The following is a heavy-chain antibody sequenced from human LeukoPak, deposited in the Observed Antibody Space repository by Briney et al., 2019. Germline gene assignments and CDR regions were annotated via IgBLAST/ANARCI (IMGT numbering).Heavy chain of an antibody. Sequence: PGGSLRLSCAASGFTFSSYWMHWVRQVPGKGLVWLSRISSDGSSTDYADSVKGRFTISRDNTKNTLYLQMNSLRVEDTAVYYCARVLAVAGSSTLRSWGQGTPVTVSS. D-gene: IGHD6-19*01. CDR2: ISSDGSST. J-gene: IGHJ5*02. CDR3: ARVLAVAGSSTLRS. V-gene: IGHV3-74*01. CDR1: GFTFSSYW.